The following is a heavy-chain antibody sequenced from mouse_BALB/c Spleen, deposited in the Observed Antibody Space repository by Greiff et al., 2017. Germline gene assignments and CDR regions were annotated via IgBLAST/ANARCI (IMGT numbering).Heavy chain of an antibody. CDR3: ARLYGNYRDYYAMDY. Sequence: EVQRVESGPGLVKPSQSLSLTCTVTGYSITSDYAWNWIRQFPGNKLEWMGYISYSGSTSYNPSLKSRISITRDTSKNQFFLQLNSVTTEDTATYYCARLYGNYRDYYAMDYWGQGTSVTVSS. CDR2: ISYSGST. J-gene: IGHJ4*01. V-gene: IGHV3-2*02. D-gene: IGHD2-1*01. CDR1: GYSITSDYA.